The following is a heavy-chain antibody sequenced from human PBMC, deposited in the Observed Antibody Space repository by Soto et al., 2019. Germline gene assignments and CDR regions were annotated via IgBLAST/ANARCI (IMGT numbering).Heavy chain of an antibody. J-gene: IGHJ4*02. CDR1: GGSISSTNYY. CDR2: MYYSGST. Sequence: LSLTCTVSGGSISSTNYYWGWIRQPPGKGLEWIGSMYYSGSTYYNPSLKSRVTISVDTSKNQFFLKLSSVTAADTAIYYCARDMGYWGQGILVTVSS. CDR3: ARDMGY. V-gene: IGHV4-39*02.